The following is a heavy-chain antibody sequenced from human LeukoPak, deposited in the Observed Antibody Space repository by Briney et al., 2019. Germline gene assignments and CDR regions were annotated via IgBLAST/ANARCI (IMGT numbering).Heavy chain of an antibody. CDR1: GGSISSSSYY. Sequence: PSETLSLTCTVSGGSISSSSYYWGWIRQPPGKGLEWIGSIYYSGSTYYNPSLKSRVTISVDTSKNQFSLKLSSVTAADTAVYYCAAYYHDSSGYSDYWGQGTLVTVSS. CDR3: AAYYHDSSGYSDY. D-gene: IGHD3-22*01. V-gene: IGHV4-39*07. CDR2: IYYSGST. J-gene: IGHJ4*02.